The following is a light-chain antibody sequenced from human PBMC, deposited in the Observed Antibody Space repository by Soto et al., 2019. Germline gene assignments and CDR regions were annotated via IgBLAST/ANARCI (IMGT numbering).Light chain of an antibody. CDR3: SSYAVSINYA. CDR2: EVS. CDR1: SSDIGGYNY. V-gene: IGLV2-8*01. Sequence: QSVLTQPPSASGSPGQSVTISCTGTSSDIGGYNYVSWYQQHPGKAPKLMIYEVSKRPSGVPDRFSGSKSGNTASLTVSGLQAVDEADYSSSSYAVSINYAFGSGVQVTVL. J-gene: IGLJ1*01.